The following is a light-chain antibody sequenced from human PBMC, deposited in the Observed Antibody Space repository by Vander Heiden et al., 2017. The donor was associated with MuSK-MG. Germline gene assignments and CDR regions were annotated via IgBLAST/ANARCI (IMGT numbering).Light chain of an antibody. V-gene: IGKV1-5*03. CDR1: QSISNW. Sequence: DIQMTQSPSTLSASVGDRVTITCRASQSISNWLAWFQQKPGKAPNLLIYKASTLESGVPSRFSGSGSGTEFTLTISSLQPDDFATYYCQQYNSYPVTFGQGTKVEIK. CDR2: KAS. CDR3: QQYNSYPVT. J-gene: IGKJ1*01.